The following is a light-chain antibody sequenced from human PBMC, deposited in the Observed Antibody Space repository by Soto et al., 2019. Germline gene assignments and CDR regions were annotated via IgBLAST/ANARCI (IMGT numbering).Light chain of an antibody. Sequence: DIQMTQSPSTLSGSVGDRVTITCRASQTISSWLAWYQQKRGKAPKLLIYKASTLKSGVQSRFSGSGSGTEFTLTKRCMQPDDFAVYFCENYKSYSEAFGQGTKVDIK. J-gene: IGKJ1*01. V-gene: IGKV1-5*03. CDR2: KAS. CDR3: ENYKSYSEA. CDR1: QTISSW.